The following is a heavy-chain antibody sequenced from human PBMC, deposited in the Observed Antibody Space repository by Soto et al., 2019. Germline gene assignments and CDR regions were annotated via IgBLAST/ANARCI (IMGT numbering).Heavy chain of an antibody. CDR1: GFTVSSNY. J-gene: IGHJ4*02. V-gene: IGHV3-53*04. CDR2: IYTDDST. Sequence: EVQLVESGGGLVQPGGSLRLSCAASGFTVSSNYMSWVRQAPGKGGEWLSAIYTDDSTDYADSVKGRSTIPTHNSKSTLYLQMNSLSAEDTAGYYCTSGTEGSSGPLDWGQGTLVTVAS. CDR3: TSGTEGSSGPLD. D-gene: IGHD3-22*01.